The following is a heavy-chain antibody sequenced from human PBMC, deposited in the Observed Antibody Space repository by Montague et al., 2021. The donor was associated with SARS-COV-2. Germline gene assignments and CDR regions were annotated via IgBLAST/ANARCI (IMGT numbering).Heavy chain of an antibody. D-gene: IGHD2-2*01. CDR1: GGSFSGYY. V-gene: IGHV4-34*01. CDR2: ISHSGST. Sequence: SETLSLTCAVYGGSFSGYYWSWIRQPPGKGLEWIGEISHSGSTNYNPSLKSQVTISVDTSKNQFSLKLSSVTAADTAVYYCTREGYQVLWSDYYYYGMDVWGQGTTVTVSS. CDR3: TREGYQVLWSDYYYYGMDV. J-gene: IGHJ6*02.